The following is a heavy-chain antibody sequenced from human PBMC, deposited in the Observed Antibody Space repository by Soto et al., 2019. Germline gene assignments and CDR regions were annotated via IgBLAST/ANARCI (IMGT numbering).Heavy chain of an antibody. V-gene: IGHV4-30-4*01. CDR2: IYYSGLT. J-gene: IGHJ1*01. CDR1: GGSISSNNYY. D-gene: IGHD1-26*01. Sequence: KPSETLSLTCTVSGGSISSNNYYWNWIRQPPGKGLEWIGYIYYSGLTSYNPSLKSRVTISRATSKNQFYLKLSSVTAADTAVYYCARSRSYYVEDFQKWGQGTLVTVSS. CDR3: ARSRSYYVEDFQK.